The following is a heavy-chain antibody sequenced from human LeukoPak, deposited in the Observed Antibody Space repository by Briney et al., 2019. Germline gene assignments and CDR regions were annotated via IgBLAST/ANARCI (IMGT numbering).Heavy chain of an antibody. CDR1: SASVTTHY. CDR2: VSKTGNT. CDR3: ARRGAPSKLYYFDS. J-gene: IGHJ4*02. V-gene: IGHV4-59*08. Sequence: SETLSLTCTVSSASVTTHYWAWIRQPTGKGLGWIGFVSKTGNTNYNPSLRSRVTISADTSKNIFSLKLRTLTAADTAVYFCARRGAPSKLYYFDSWGPGTLVIVSS. D-gene: IGHD1-26*01.